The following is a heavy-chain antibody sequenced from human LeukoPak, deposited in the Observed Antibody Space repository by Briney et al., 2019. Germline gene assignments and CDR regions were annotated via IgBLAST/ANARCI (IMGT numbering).Heavy chain of an antibody. Sequence: ASVKVSCKASGYTFTGYYVHWVRQAPGQGLEWMGWINPNSGGTNYAQKFQGRVTMTRDTSISTAYMELSRLRSDDTAVYYCARDGIAAAGTRNWFDPWGQGTLVTVSS. D-gene: IGHD6-13*01. CDR3: ARDGIAAAGTRNWFDP. CDR1: GYTFTGYY. V-gene: IGHV1-2*02. CDR2: INPNSGGT. J-gene: IGHJ5*02.